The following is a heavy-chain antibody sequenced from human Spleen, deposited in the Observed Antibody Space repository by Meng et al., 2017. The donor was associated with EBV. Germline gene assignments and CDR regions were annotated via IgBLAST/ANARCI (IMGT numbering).Heavy chain of an antibody. CDR2: IDYSGST. V-gene: IGHV4-39*07. CDR3: ARGYLDTAMVDYYFDY. D-gene: IGHD5-18*01. CDR1: GGSISSSSSY. J-gene: IGHJ4*02. Sequence: QPLLRVLLLGLAMLLELLSPSFSINGGSISSSSSYLGWIRQHTGTGLEWIGSIDYSGSTYYNPSLKSRVTISLVTSTSQFSLKLSSVTAADTAVYYCARGYLDTAMVDYYFDYWGQGALVTVSS.